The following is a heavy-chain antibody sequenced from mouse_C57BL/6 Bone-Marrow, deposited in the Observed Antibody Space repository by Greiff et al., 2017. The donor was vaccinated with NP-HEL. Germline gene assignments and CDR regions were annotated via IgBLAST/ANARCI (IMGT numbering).Heavy chain of an antibody. CDR1: GFTFSSYA. Sequence: EVMLVESGGGLVKPGGSLKLSCAASGFTFSSYAMSWVRQTPEKRLEWVATISDGGSYTYYPDNVKGRFTISRANAKTNMYLQMSQLKSEATAMYDCARGGLYDYAFAYGGQGTLVTVSA. CDR2: ISDGGSYT. D-gene: IGHD2-4*01. CDR3: ARGGLYDYAFAY. J-gene: IGHJ3*01. V-gene: IGHV5-4*03.